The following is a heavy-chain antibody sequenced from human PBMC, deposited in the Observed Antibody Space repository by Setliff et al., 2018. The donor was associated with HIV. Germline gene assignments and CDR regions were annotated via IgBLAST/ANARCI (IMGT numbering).Heavy chain of an antibody. CDR2: IIPILGIP. J-gene: IGHJ5*02. Sequence: GASVKVSCKTSGYDFRRYGIAWVRQAPGQGLEWMGRIIPILGIPNYAQNFQGRLTISADKSTRTAYLELSSLRSDDSAVYFCAKEQEIGSYLDPWGQGTLVTVSS. D-gene: IGHD2-2*02. V-gene: IGHV1-69*04. CDR3: AKEQEIGSYLDP. CDR1: GYDFRRYG.